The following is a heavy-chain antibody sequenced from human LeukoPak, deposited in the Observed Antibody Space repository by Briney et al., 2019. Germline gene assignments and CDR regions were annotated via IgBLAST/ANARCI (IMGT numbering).Heavy chain of an antibody. CDR1: GFTFSSYD. CDR3: ARDMYSSGWYVRGSAFDI. Sequence: GGSLRLSCAASGFTFSSYDMSWVRQAPGKGLEWVSAISGSVGSTYYADSVKGRFTISRDNSKNTLYLQMNSLRAEDTTVYYCARDMYSSGWYVRGSAFDIWGQGTMVTVSS. V-gene: IGHV3-23*01. J-gene: IGHJ3*02. CDR2: ISGSVGST. D-gene: IGHD6-19*01.